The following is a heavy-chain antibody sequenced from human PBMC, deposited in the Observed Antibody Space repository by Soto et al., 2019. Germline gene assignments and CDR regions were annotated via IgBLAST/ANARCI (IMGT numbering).Heavy chain of an antibody. J-gene: IGHJ6*02. D-gene: IGHD3-3*01. CDR2: IWYDGSKK. CDR1: GFTFSSFG. CDR3: ARDASYYSLWSGYYPSRNGMDV. Sequence: QVQVVESGGGVVQPGRSLRLSCAASGFTFSSFGMHWVRQAPGKGLECVSLIWYDGSKKSYGDSVKGRFTISRDNSRNTVYLQMNSLRADDTAVYYCARDASYYSLWSGYYPSRNGMDVWGQGTTVTVSS. V-gene: IGHV3-33*01.